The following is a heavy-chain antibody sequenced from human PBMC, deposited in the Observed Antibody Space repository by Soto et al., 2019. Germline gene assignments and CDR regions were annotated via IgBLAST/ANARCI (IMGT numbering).Heavy chain of an antibody. V-gene: IGHV4-34*01. CDR2: INHSGST. D-gene: IGHD6-6*01. J-gene: IGHJ4*02. CDR1: GGSFSGYY. Sequence: QVQLQQSGAGLLKPSETLSLTCAVYGGSFSGYYWSWIRQPPGKGLEWMGEINHSGSTNYNPSLKRRVSISVDPSKKQFSLKLSAVTAADTAVYYCASRADRPLGGAHFDYWGQGTLVTVSS. CDR3: ASRADRPLGGAHFDY.